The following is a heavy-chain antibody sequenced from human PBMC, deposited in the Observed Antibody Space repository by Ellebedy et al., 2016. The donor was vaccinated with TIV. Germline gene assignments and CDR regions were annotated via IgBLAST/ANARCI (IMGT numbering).Heavy chain of an antibody. V-gene: IGHV3-48*02. J-gene: IGHJ4*02. CDR3: ARNSMVTWNDY. D-gene: IGHD5-18*01. Sequence: GESLKISCAASGFTFSSYSMNWVRQAPGKGLEWVSYISSSSTTTYYADSVKGRFTISRDNAKNSLYLQMKRLRDEDTAVYYCARNSMVTWNDYWGQGTLVTVSS. CDR1: GFTFSSYS. CDR2: ISSSSTTT.